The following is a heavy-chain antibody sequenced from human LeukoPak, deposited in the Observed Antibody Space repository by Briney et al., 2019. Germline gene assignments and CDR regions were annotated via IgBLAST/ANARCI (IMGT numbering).Heavy chain of an antibody. J-gene: IGHJ4*02. CDR3: ARRSRITIFGVVKKGGWYDY. Sequence: PSETLSLTCAVYGGSFSGYYWSCIRQPPGKGLGWGGYIYYSGSTNYNTSLKSRVTISVDTSKNQFSLKLSSVTAADTAVYYCARRSRITIFGVVKKGGWYDYWSQGTLVTVSS. CDR2: IYYSGST. D-gene: IGHD3-3*01. CDR1: GGSFSGYY. V-gene: IGHV4-59*12.